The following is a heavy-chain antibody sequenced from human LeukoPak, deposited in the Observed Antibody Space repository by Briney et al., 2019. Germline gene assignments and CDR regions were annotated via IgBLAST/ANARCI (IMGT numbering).Heavy chain of an antibody. J-gene: IGHJ6*02. CDR2: ISAYNGNT. V-gene: IGHV1-18*01. Sequence: GASVKVSCKASGYTFTNYGISWVRQAPGQGLEWMGWISAYNGNTNYAQKLQGRVTMTTDTSTSTAYMELRSLRSDDTAVYYCARDRPIDYGDYEDYYYGMDVWGQGTTVTVSS. CDR1: GYTFTNYG. D-gene: IGHD4-17*01. CDR3: ARDRPIDYGDYEDYYYGMDV.